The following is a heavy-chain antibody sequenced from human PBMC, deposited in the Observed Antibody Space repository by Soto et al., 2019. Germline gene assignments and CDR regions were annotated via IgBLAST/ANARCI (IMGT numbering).Heavy chain of an antibody. V-gene: IGHV1-69*06. CDR1: GGTFSDYA. D-gene: IGHD3-16*01. CDR2: IVPRFGSP. J-gene: IGHJ6*02. Sequence: QVQLVQSGAEMRKPGSSLRVSCKASGGTFSDYAFSWVRQAPGQGLEWMGGIVPRFGSPNYAQKFGGRVTITADTPSSTVYMALSSLRFDDTAVYFCARDRIQLRLGKYSFNGMDVWGQGTTIIVSS. CDR3: ARDRIQLRLGKYSFNGMDV.